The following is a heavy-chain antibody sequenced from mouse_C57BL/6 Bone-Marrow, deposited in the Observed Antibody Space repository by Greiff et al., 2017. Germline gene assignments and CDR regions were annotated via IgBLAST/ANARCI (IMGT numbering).Heavy chain of an antibody. D-gene: IGHD2-4*01. J-gene: IGHJ2*01. CDR3: ARGDDDGPFDY. V-gene: IGHV1-63*01. CDR1: GYTFTNYW. Sequence: VQLQQSGAELVRPGTSVKLSCKASGYTFTNYWIGWAKQRPGHGLEWIGDIYPGGGYTNYNEKFKGKATLTADKSSSTAYMQFSSLTSEDSAIYYCARGDDDGPFDYWGQGTTLTVSS. CDR2: IYPGGGYT.